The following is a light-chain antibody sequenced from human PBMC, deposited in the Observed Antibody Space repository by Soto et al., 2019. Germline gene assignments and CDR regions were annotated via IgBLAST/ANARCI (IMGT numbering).Light chain of an antibody. Sequence: EIVLTQSPATLSLSPGERATLSCRASQSVSSYLAWYQQKPGQAPRLLIYDASNRATCIPARFSGSGSGTDFTLTISSLEPEDFAVFYCQQPSHWPWTFCQGTKLEIK. J-gene: IGKJ2*01. CDR2: DAS. V-gene: IGKV3-11*01. CDR3: QQPSHWPWT. CDR1: QSVSSY.